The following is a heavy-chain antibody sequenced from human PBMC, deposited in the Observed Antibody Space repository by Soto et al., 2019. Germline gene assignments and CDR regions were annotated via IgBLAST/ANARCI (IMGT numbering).Heavy chain of an antibody. CDR3: GVIAAPYGWFDP. CDR1: GFTFSSYS. V-gene: IGHV3-21*01. CDR2: ISSSSSYI. D-gene: IGHD6-13*01. J-gene: IGHJ5*02. Sequence: EVQLVESGGGLVKPGGSLRLSCAASGFTFSSYSMNWVRQAPGKGLEWVSSISSSSSYIYYADSVKGRFTISRDNAKNSLYLQMTSLRAEDTAVYYCGVIAAPYGWFDPWAREPWSPSPQ.